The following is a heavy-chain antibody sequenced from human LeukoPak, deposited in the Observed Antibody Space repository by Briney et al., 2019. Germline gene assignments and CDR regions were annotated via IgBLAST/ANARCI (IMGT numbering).Heavy chain of an antibody. CDR2: ISGSGGTT. Sequence: TGGSLRLSCAASGFTFSSYAMSWVRQAPGKGLEWVSAISGSGGTTYYADSVKGRFTISRDNSKNTLYLQMNSLRAEDTAVHYCAKSATGTTSNWFDPWGQGTLVTVSS. CDR1: GFTFSSYA. CDR3: AKSATGTTSNWFDP. J-gene: IGHJ5*02. V-gene: IGHV3-23*01. D-gene: IGHD1-7*01.